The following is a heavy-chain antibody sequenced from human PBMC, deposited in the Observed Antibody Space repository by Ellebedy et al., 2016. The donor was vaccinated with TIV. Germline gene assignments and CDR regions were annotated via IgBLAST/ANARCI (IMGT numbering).Heavy chain of an antibody. CDR3: ARGSGSYFVQY. CDR1: GGSFSGFY. J-gene: IGHJ1*01. CDR2: INQSGST. D-gene: IGHD3-10*01. Sequence: MPSETLSLTCAVYGGSFSGFYWSWIRQPPGKGLEWIGEINQSGSTNYNPSLKSRVTMSLDTSRNQISLKLSSVTVADTAVYYCARGSGSYFVQYWGQGTLVSVSS. V-gene: IGHV4-34*01.